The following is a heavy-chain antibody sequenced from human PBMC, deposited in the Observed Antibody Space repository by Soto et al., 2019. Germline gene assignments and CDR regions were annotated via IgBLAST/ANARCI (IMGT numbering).Heavy chain of an antibody. J-gene: IGHJ6*02. CDR1: GGTFSSYA. CDR2: IIPIFGTA. D-gene: IGHD6-6*01. Sequence: GASVKVSCKASGGTFSSYAISWVRQAPGQGLEWMGGIIPIFGTANYAQKFQGRVTITADKSTSTAYMELSSLRSEDTAVYYCARMGIAASLRGRGYGMDVWGQGTTVTVSS. V-gene: IGHV1-69*06. CDR3: ARMGIAASLRGRGYGMDV.